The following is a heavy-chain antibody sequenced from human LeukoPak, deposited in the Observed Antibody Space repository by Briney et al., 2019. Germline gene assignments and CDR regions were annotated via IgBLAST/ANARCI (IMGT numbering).Heavy chain of an antibody. D-gene: IGHD3-22*01. Sequence: SETLSLTCTVSGGSISSYYWSWIRQPAGKGLEWIGRIYTSGSTNYNPSLKSRVTISVDTSKNQFSLKLSSVTAADTAVYYCARSHYDSSGYYAFGYWGQGTLVTVSS. CDR1: GGSISSYY. CDR2: IYTSGST. CDR3: ARSHYDSSGYYAFGY. J-gene: IGHJ4*02. V-gene: IGHV4-4*07.